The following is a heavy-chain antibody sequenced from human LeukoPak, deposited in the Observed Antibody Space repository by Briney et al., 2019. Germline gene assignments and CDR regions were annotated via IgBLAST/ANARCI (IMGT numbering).Heavy chain of an antibody. Sequence: GGSLRLSCAASGFTFSSYWMHWVRQAPGKGLVWVSRINSDGSSTSYADSVKGRFTISRDNAKNTLYLQMNSLRAEDTAVYYCAELSITMIGGVWGKGTTVTVSS. V-gene: IGHV3-74*01. CDR3: AELSITMIGGV. D-gene: IGHD3-10*02. CDR2: INSDGSST. J-gene: IGHJ6*04. CDR1: GFTFSSYW.